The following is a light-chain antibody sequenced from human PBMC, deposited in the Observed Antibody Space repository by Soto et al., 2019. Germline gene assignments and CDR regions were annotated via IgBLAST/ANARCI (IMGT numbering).Light chain of an antibody. CDR2: GAS. V-gene: IGKV3-20*01. CDR3: QLFGVCPQSGT. J-gene: IGKJ3*01. CDR1: QSVNDNH. Sequence: EVVLTQSPGTLSLSPGARATLSCRASQSVNDNHLACYQQKGGQAPRLLIYGASTRATGIAERFSGSRFGTAYSVIINRVKAEFFALYYCQLFGVCPQSGTFGAGTKVEFK.